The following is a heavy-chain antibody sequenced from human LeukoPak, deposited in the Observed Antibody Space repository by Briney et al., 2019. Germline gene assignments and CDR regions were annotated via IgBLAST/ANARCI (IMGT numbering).Heavy chain of an antibody. CDR1: GYTFTSYG. V-gene: IGHV1-18*01. Sequence: GASVKVSCKASGYTFTSYGISWVRQAPGQGLEWMGWISAYNGNTNYAQKLQGRVTMTTDTSTSTAYMELRSLRSDDTAAYYCARELLDGPYYDFWSGYFRSHFDYWGQGTLVTVSS. CDR2: ISAYNGNT. J-gene: IGHJ4*02. CDR3: ARELLDGPYYDFWSGYFRSHFDY. D-gene: IGHD3-3*01.